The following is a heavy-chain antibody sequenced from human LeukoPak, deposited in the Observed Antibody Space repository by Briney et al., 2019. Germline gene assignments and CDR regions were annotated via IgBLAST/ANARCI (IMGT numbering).Heavy chain of an antibody. CDR2: IYSGRTT. D-gene: IGHD5/OR15-5a*01. CDR1: AGSISSSSHH. Sequence: ASETLSLTCTVSAGSISSSSHHWGWIRQSPGKGLEWIGSIYSGRTTYYNPSLNNRVTISVVTSKNQFSLQLNSVTAADTSVYYCVRHDGRGGSTMGALDSWGQGSLVTVSS. CDR3: VRHDGRGGSTMGALDS. J-gene: IGHJ4*02. V-gene: IGHV4-39*01.